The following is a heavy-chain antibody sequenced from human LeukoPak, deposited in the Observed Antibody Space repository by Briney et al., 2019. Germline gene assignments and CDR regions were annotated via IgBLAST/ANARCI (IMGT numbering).Heavy chain of an antibody. CDR2: IKGDGSET. CDR3: AREEVKSFDN. J-gene: IGHJ4*02. V-gene: IGHV3-7*03. CDR1: GFTVSSIY. Sequence: GGSLRLSCAVSGFTVSSIYMSWVRQAPGKGLEWVANIKGDGSETSYVTSVRGRFTISRDNAKNSLYLQMNNLRVEDTAVYYCAREEVKSFDNWGQGTLVTVSS.